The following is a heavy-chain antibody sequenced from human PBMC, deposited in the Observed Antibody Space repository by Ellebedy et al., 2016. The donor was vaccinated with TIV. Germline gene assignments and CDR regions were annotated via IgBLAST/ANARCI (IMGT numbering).Heavy chain of an antibody. Sequence: GESLKISCAASGFTFSSYWMTWVRQVPGKGLEWVANIRQDGSERYYVASVKGRFTISRDNAKNSLYLEMNSLRAEDTAVYYCASNRYYDGGAYYFDFWGQGTLVTVSS. J-gene: IGHJ4*02. V-gene: IGHV3-7*01. D-gene: IGHD3-22*01. CDR2: IRQDGSER. CDR1: GFTFSSYW. CDR3: ASNRYYDGGAYYFDF.